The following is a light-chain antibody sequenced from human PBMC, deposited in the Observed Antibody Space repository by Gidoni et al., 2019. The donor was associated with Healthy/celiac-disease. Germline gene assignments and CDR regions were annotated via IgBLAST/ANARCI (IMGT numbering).Light chain of an antibody. CDR2: GAS. V-gene: IGKV3-15*01. CDR1: QSVSSN. CDR3: QQYNNWPL. J-gene: IGKJ4*01. Sequence: EIVMTQSPATLSVSPGERATLSCRASQSVSSNLAWYQQKPGQAPRLLIYGASTRATGIPARFSGSGSGTAFTLTIRSLQSEDFAVYSCQQYNNWPLFGGGTKVEIK.